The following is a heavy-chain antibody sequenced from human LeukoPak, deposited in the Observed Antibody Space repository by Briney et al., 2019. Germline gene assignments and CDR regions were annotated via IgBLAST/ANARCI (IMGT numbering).Heavy chain of an antibody. CDR3: AKVFRSGSDYFDY. D-gene: IGHD3-3*01. V-gene: IGHV3-23*01. CDR1: GFTFSNYA. Sequence: GGSLRLSCAASGFTFSNYAMSWVRQAPGKGLEWVSAISGSGGSTYYGDSVRGRFAIPRDNSKNTLFLQMNSLRAEDTAVYYCAKVFRSGSDYFDYWGQGTPVTVSS. J-gene: IGHJ4*02. CDR2: ISGSGGST.